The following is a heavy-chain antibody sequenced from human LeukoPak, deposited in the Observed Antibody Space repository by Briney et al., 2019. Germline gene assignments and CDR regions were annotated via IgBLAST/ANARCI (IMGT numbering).Heavy chain of an antibody. CDR1: GGSVSSGSYY. CDR2: IYYSGST. D-gene: IGHD3-3*01. Sequence: PSETLSLTCTVSGGSVSSGSYYWSWIRQPPGKGLEWIGYIYYSGSTNYNPSLKSRVTISVDTSKNQFSLKLSSVTAADTAVYYCARAILTPSGYVWYFDLWGCGTLVTVSS. CDR3: ARAILTPSGYVWYFDL. J-gene: IGHJ2*01. V-gene: IGHV4-61*01.